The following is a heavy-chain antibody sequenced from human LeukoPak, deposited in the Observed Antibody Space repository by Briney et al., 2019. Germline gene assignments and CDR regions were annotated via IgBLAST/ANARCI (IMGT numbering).Heavy chain of an antibody. Sequence: SETLSLTCTVAGGSINNYYWSWIRQPPGKGLEWIGYIYYSGSTNYNPSLKSRVTISVDTSKNQFSLKLSSVTAADTAVYYCARSLYYDSSGPYGMDVWGQGTTVTVSS. CDR3: ARSLYYDSSGPYGMDV. CDR2: IYYSGST. CDR1: GGSINNYY. J-gene: IGHJ6*02. V-gene: IGHV4-59*08. D-gene: IGHD3-22*01.